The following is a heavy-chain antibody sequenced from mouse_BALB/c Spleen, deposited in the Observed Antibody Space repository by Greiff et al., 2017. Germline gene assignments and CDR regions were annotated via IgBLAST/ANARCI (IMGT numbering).Heavy chain of an antibody. Sequence: QVQLQQSGAELVRPGTSVKVSCKASGYAFTNYLIEWVKQRPGQGLEWIGVINPGSGGTNYNEKFKGKATLTADKSSSTAYMQLSSLTSDDSAVYFCARNYDYVGYFDVWGAGTTVTVSS. CDR3: ARNYDYVGYFDV. CDR2: INPGSGGT. V-gene: IGHV1-54*01. D-gene: IGHD2-4*01. J-gene: IGHJ1*01. CDR1: GYAFTNYL.